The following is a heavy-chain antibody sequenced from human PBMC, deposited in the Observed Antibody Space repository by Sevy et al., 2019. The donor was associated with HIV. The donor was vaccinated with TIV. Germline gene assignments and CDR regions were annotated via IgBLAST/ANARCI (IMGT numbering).Heavy chain of an antibody. CDR1: GGSISSYY. D-gene: IGHD6-13*01. Sequence: SETLSLSCTVSGGSISSYYWSWIRQPAGKGLEWIGRIYTSGSTNYNPSLKSRVTMSVDTSKNQFSLKLSSVTATDTAVYYCARDDSRSPFDYWGQGTLVTVSS. J-gene: IGHJ4*02. CDR2: IYTSGST. CDR3: ARDDSRSPFDY. V-gene: IGHV4-4*07.